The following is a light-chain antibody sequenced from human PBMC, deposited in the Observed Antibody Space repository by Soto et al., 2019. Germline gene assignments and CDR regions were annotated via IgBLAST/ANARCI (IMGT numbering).Light chain of an antibody. J-gene: IGKJ4*01. CDR1: QSISSY. CDR3: QQRSEWPLT. CDR2: DAS. V-gene: IGKV3-11*01. Sequence: EIVLTQSPATLSLSPGERATLSCRASQSISSYLGWYQQKPGQAPRLLIYDASNRATGIPARFSGNGSGTDFTLTISSLEPEDFAVYYCQQRSEWPLTFGGGTRVEIK.